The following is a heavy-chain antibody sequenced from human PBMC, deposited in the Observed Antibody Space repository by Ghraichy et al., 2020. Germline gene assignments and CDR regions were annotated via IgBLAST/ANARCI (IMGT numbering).Heavy chain of an antibody. CDR1: GYTFTSYG. Sequence: ASVKVSCKASGYTFTSYGISWVRQAPGQGLEWMGGISAYNGNTNYAQKLQGRVTMTTDTSTSTAYMELRSLRSDDTAVYYCARELTNYYGSGIDYWGQGTLVTVSS. V-gene: IGHV1-18*01. CDR2: ISAYNGNT. CDR3: ARELTNYYGSGIDY. J-gene: IGHJ4*02. D-gene: IGHD3-10*01.